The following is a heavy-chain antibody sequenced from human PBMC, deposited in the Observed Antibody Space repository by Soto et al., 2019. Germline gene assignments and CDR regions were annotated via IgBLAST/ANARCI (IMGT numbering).Heavy chain of an antibody. Sequence: SETLSLTCTVSGASISYGGFSWSWIRQSPGKGLEWIGYISHLESTYFHPSFKSRLTMSIDRTRNQFSLKLSSVTAADMAVYYCARGGGYDPFDYWGQGVLVTVSS. J-gene: IGHJ4*02. CDR2: ISHLEST. CDR1: GASISYGGFS. D-gene: IGHD5-12*01. V-gene: IGHV4-30-2*06. CDR3: ARGGGYDPFDY.